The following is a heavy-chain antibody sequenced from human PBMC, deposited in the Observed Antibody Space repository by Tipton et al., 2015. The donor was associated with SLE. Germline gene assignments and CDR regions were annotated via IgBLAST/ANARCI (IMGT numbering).Heavy chain of an antibody. CDR2: IYYSGRT. D-gene: IGHD3-10*01. Sequence: TLSLTCTVSGGSISSSNNYWDWIRQPPGKGLEWIGTIYYSGRTDYNPSLKSRVTMSVDTSMNQFSLKLTSVTAADTAVYYCARHGGRYSAGGDYFDYWVQGILVTVSS. CDR1: GGSISSSNNY. V-gene: IGHV4-39*01. CDR3: ARHGGRYSAGGDYFDY. J-gene: IGHJ4*02.